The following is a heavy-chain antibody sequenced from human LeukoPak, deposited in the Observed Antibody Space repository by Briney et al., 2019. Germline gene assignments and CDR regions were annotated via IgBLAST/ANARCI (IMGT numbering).Heavy chain of an antibody. CDR1: GFIFSSYW. CDR3: AKAVPKAVVTPSFDY. V-gene: IGHV3-23*01. J-gene: IGHJ4*02. D-gene: IGHD4-23*01. CDR2: ISGSAVST. Sequence: PGGSLRLSCAASGFIFSSYWMAWVRQAPGKGLEWVSAISGSAVSTYYADSVKGRFTISRDNSKNTLYLQMNSLRVEDTAVYYCAKAVPKAVVTPSFDYWGQGTLVTVSS.